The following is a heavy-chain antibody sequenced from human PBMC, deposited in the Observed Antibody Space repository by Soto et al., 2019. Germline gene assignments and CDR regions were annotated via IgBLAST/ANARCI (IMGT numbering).Heavy chain of an antibody. D-gene: IGHD6-19*01. CDR1: GYTFSNYG. J-gene: IGHJ5*02. CDR2: NSADNGHT. Sequence: QVQLVQSGAEVKKPGASVRVSCKTSGYTFSNYGISWVRQAPGQGLEWMGWNSADNGHTNFTQKLQGRVTLTTDTSTSTAYMELRSLRSDDTALYYCARDDRRAMAGDNWLDPWGQGTLVTVSS. CDR3: ARDDRRAMAGDNWLDP. V-gene: IGHV1-18*01.